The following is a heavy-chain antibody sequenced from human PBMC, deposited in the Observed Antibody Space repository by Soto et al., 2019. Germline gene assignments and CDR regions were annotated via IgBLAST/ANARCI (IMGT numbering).Heavy chain of an antibody. CDR1: GFTFSSYA. J-gene: IGHJ4*02. Sequence: EVQLLESGGGLVQPGGSLRLSCAASGFTFSSYAMSWVRQAPGKGLEWVSAISGSGGSTYYADSVKGRFTIYRDNSKNTLYLQMNSLRAEDTAVYYCAKAEYFIVNCTIGFCQRTKGFDYWGQGTLVTVSS. CDR2: ISGSGGST. D-gene: IGHD2-8*01. CDR3: AKAEYFIVNCTIGFCQRTKGFDY. V-gene: IGHV3-23*01.